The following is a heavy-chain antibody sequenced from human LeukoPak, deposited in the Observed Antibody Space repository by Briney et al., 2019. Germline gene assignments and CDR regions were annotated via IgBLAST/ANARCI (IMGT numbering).Heavy chain of an antibody. CDR3: ARGKVVADY. CDR2: INHSGST. D-gene: IGHD2-15*01. V-gene: IGHV4-34*01. J-gene: IGHJ4*02. CDR1: GGSFSGYY. Sequence: PSETPSLTCAVYGGSFSGYYWSWIRQPPGKGLEWIGEINHSGSTNYNPSLKSRVTISVDTSKNQFSLKLSSVTAADTAVYYCARGKVVADYWGQGTLVTVSS.